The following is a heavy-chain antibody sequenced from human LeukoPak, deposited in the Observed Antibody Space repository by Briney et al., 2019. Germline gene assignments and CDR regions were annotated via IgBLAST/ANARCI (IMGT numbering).Heavy chain of an antibody. D-gene: IGHD3-9*01. CDR2: ISSSGSTI. CDR1: GFSFSRYW. Sequence: GGSLRLSCAASGFSFSRYWMHWVRQAPGKGLEWVSYISSSGSTIYYADSVKGRFTISRDNAKNSLYLQMNSLRAEDTAVYYCAREFGLRYFDWLLWGAFDIWGQGTMVTVSS. J-gene: IGHJ3*02. V-gene: IGHV3-48*03. CDR3: AREFGLRYFDWLLWGAFDI.